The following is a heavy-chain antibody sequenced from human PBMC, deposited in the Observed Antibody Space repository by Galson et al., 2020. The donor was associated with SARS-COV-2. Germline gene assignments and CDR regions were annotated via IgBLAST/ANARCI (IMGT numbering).Heavy chain of an antibody. CDR1: GDSVSSNSAA. Sequence: SETLSLTCAISGDSVSSNSAAWNWIRQSPSRGLEWLGRTYYRSKWYNDYAVSVKSRITINPDTSKNQFSLQLNSVTPEDTAVYYCARDRYSSSSSPDNWFDPWGQGTLVTVSS. V-gene: IGHV6-1*01. D-gene: IGHD6-6*01. CDR2: TYYRSKWYN. J-gene: IGHJ5*02. CDR3: ARDRYSSSSSPDNWFDP.